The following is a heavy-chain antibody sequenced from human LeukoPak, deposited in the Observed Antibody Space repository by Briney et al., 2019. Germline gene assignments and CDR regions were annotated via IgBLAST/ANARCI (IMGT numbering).Heavy chain of an antibody. J-gene: IGHJ4*02. Sequence: SGTLSLTCGVSGGSISNTNWWTWVRQPPGKGLEWIGEVNLQGSTNYNPSLKSRVAISVDKSENHISLKLTSVTAADTAVYYCARAEYRGLRGFMHDFWGQGTLVTVSS. V-gene: IGHV4-4*02. CDR1: GGSISNTNW. D-gene: IGHD3-16*02. CDR3: ARAEYRGLRGFMHDF. CDR2: VNLQGST.